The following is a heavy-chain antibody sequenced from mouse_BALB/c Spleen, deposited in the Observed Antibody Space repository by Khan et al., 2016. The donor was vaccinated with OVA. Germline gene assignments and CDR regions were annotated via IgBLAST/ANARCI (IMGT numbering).Heavy chain of an antibody. CDR1: GYSITSGYA. D-gene: IGHD1-1*01. J-gene: IGHJ2*01. CDR3: ARGNDYGYYFDY. V-gene: IGHV3-2*02. CDR2: ISYSGVT. Sequence: VQLKESGPGLVKPSQSLSLTCTVTGYSITSGYAWNWIRQFPGNKLEWMGYISYSGVTSYTPSLKSRISITRDTSKNQFFLQLNSVTTEDTATYCCARGNDYGYYFDYWGQGTTLTVSS.